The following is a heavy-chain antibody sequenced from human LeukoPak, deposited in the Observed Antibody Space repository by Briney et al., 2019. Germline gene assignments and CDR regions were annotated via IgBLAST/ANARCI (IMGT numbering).Heavy chain of an antibody. J-gene: IGHJ4*02. D-gene: IGHD1-26*01. Sequence: VASVKVSCKASGGTFSSYAISWVRQAPGQGLEWMGGIIPIFGTANYAQKFQGRVTITADKSTSTAYMELSSLRSEDTAVYYCARDLTVGATEFDYWGQGTLVTVSS. CDR1: GGTFSSYA. CDR2: IIPIFGTA. CDR3: ARDLTVGATEFDY. V-gene: IGHV1-69*06.